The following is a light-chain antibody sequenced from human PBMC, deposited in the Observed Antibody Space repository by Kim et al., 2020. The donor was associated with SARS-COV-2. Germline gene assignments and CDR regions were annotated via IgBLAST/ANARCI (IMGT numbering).Light chain of an antibody. J-gene: IGKJ2*01. CDR2: YAS. V-gene: IGKV6-21*01. Sequence: EIVLTQSPDFQSVTPNEKVTITCRASQSIGSSLHWYQQKPDQSPKLLIKYASQSFSGVPSRFSGSGSGTDFTLTINSLEAEDAATYYFHQSSSLPYTFGQGTKLEI. CDR3: HQSSSLPYT. CDR1: QSIGSS.